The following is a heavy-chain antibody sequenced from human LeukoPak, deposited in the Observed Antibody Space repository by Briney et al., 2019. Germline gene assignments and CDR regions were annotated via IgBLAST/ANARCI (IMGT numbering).Heavy chain of an antibody. Sequence: AISGSGGSTYYADSVKGRFTISRDNSKNTLYLQMNSLRAEDPAVYYCAKDVDDSSGYYYFDYWVQGTLVTVSS. CDR2: ISGSGGST. D-gene: IGHD3-22*01. J-gene: IGHJ4*02. CDR3: AKDVDDSSGYYYFDY. V-gene: IGHV3-23*01.